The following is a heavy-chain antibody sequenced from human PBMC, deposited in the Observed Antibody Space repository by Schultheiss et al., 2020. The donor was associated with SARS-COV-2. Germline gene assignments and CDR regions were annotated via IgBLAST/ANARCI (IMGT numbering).Heavy chain of an antibody. D-gene: IGHD6-19*01. V-gene: IGHV3-33*08. J-gene: IGHJ6*02. Sequence: GGSLRLSCAASGFTFSSYSMNWVRQVPGKGLEWVAVIWYDGSSKYYGDSVKGRFTISRDNSKNMLYLQMNSLRAEDTAVYYCARDRRYSSGWYVRGYYYGMDVWGQGTTVTVSS. CDR1: GFTFSSYS. CDR2: IWYDGSSK. CDR3: ARDRRYSSGWYVRGYYYGMDV.